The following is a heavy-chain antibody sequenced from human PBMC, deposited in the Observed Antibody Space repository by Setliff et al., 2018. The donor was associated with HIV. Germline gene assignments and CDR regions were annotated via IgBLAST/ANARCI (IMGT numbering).Heavy chain of an antibody. CDR1: GFTFDYYG. CDR2: IDIDGST. J-gene: IGHJ4*02. Sequence: GGSLRLSCAASGFTFDYYGMSWVRQDQGKGLEWVSVIDIDGSTYYADSVRGRFTISRDNYKNTLYLQMKSLRAEETAVYYCARPNYYDSSGSFDYWGQGTLVTVSS. V-gene: IGHV3-66*02. CDR3: ARPNYYDSSGSFDY. D-gene: IGHD3-22*01.